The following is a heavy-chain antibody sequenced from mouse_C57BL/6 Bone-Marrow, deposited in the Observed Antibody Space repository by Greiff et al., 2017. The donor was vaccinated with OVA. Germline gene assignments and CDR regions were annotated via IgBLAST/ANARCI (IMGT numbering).Heavy chain of an antibody. D-gene: IGHD1-1*01. V-gene: IGHV1-9*01. CDR3: ARGIYYYGSSLWYFDV. CDR1: GYTFTGYW. Sequence: VQGVESGAELMKPGASVKLSCKATGYTFTGYWIEWVKQRPGHGLEWIGEILPGSGSTNYNEKFKGKATFTADTSSNTAYMQLSSLTTEDSAIYYCARGIYYYGSSLWYFDVWGTGTTVTVSS. J-gene: IGHJ1*03. CDR2: ILPGSGST.